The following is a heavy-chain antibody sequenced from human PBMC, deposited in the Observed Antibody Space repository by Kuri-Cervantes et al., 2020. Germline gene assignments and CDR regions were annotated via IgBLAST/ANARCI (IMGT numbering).Heavy chain of an antibody. CDR3: ARGNKRWELLESVAY. J-gene: IGHJ4*02. CDR2: IDAAGDT. D-gene: IGHD1-26*01. V-gene: IGHV3-13*01. CDR1: GFTFSSYD. Sequence: ETLSLTCVASGFTFSSYDMHWVRQATGKGLEWASSIDAAGDTYYPGSVKGRFTISRDNSKNTLYLEMSSLRVEDTAVYYCARGNKRWELLESVAYWGQGTLVTVSS.